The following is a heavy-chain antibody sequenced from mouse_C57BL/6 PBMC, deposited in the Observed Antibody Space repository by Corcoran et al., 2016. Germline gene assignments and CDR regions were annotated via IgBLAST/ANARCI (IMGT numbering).Heavy chain of an antibody. J-gene: IGHJ3*01. Sequence: QIQLVQSGPELKKPGETVKISCKDSGYTFTTYGMSWVKQAPGKGLKWMGWINTYSGVPTYADDFKGRFAFSLETSASTAYLQINNLKNEDTATYFCARQLRPSWFAYWGQGTLVTVSA. D-gene: IGHD3-2*02. CDR3: ARQLRPSWFAY. CDR1: GYTFTTYG. V-gene: IGHV9-3*01. CDR2: INTYSGVP.